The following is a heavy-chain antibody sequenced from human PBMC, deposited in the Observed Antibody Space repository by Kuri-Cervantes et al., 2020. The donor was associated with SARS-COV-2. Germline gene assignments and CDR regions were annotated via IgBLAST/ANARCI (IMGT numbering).Heavy chain of an antibody. J-gene: IGHJ3*02. CDR1: GGSISSYY. Sequence: SETLSLTCTVSGGSISSYYWSWIRQPPGKGLEWIGSIYYSGSTYYNPSLKSRVTISVDTSKNQFSLKLSSVTAADTAVYYCARHTAVGATKGDAFDIWGQGTTVTVSS. CDR2: IYYSGST. D-gene: IGHD1-26*01. V-gene: IGHV4-39*01. CDR3: ARHTAVGATKGDAFDI.